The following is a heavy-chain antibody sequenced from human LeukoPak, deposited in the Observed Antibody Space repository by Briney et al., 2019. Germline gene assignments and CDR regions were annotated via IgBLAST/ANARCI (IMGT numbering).Heavy chain of an antibody. CDR1: GFTFSSYA. Sequence: GGSLRLSCAASGFTFSSYAVTWVRQAPGEGLEWVSSISGSGGSTYYADSVKGRFTISRDNSKNTLFLQLNSLRAEDTAVYYCAKGDCSSTSCSLGYWGQGTLVTSPQ. D-gene: IGHD2-2*01. CDR3: AKGDCSSTSCSLGY. J-gene: IGHJ4*02. CDR2: ISGSGGST. V-gene: IGHV3-23*01.